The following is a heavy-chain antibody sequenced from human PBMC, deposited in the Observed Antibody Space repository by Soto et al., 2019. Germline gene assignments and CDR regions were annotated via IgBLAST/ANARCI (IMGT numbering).Heavy chain of an antibody. Sequence: PSETMSLNCSVSGDSISSGNYYWSWIRQHPGRGLEWIGYIYYTGSSYFSPSLKSRVTMSVDTSKSQFSLTLNSVTPADTAVYFWARVYTYGYYYFDYWGQGTLVTVSS. J-gene: IGHJ4*02. V-gene: IGHV4-31*03. CDR3: ARVYTYGYYYFDY. CDR1: GDSISSGNYY. CDR2: IYYTGSS. D-gene: IGHD5-18*01.